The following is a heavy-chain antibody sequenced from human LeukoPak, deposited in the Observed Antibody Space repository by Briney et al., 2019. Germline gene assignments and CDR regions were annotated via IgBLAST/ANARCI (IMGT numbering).Heavy chain of an antibody. V-gene: IGHV3-23*01. J-gene: IGHJ4*02. Sequence: PGGSLRLSCAASGFTFSSYAMSWVRQAPGKGLEWVSVIGGSGGSTYYADSVKGRFTISRDNSKNTLYLQMSSLRAEDTDVYYCAKKKRELRGFDYWGQGTLVTVSS. CDR3: AKKKRELRGFDY. D-gene: IGHD1-7*01. CDR2: IGGSGGST. CDR1: GFTFSSYA.